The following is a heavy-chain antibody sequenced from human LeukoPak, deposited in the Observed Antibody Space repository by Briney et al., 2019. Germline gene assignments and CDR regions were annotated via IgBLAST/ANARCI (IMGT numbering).Heavy chain of an antibody. D-gene: IGHD1-26*01. J-gene: IGHJ4*02. Sequence: VASVKVSCKASGYTFTGYYMHWVRQAPGQGLEWMGRIDPDSGGTKSAQKFQGRVIMTRDTSISTAYLDLSRLRSDDTAVYFCARSVGATLLDHWGQGSLVTVSS. CDR2: IDPDSGGT. V-gene: IGHV1-2*06. CDR1: GYTFTGYY. CDR3: ARSVGATLLDH.